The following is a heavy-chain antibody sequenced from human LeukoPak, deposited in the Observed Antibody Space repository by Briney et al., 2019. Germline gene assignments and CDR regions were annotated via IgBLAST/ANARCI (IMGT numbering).Heavy chain of an antibody. Sequence: GGSLRLSCAASGFTFSSYSMNWVRQAPGKGLEWVSSISSSSYIYYADSVKGRFTISRDNAKNSLYLQMNSLRAEDTAVYYCARCGGTCSYGYWFHFDYWGQGTLVTVSS. CDR1: GFTFSSYS. D-gene: IGHD5-18*01. CDR3: ARCGGTCSYGYWFHFDY. V-gene: IGHV3-21*01. J-gene: IGHJ4*02. CDR2: ISSSSYI.